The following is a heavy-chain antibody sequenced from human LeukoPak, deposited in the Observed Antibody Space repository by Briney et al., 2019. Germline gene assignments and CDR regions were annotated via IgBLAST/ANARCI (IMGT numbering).Heavy chain of an antibody. V-gene: IGHV3-23*01. J-gene: IGHJ3*02. CDR1: GFTFSSYA. CDR2: ISGSGGST. D-gene: IGHD3-22*01. Sequence: GGSLRLSCAASGFTFSSYAMSWVRQAPGKGLEWVSAISGSGGSTYYADSVKGRFTISRDNSKNTLYLQMNSLRAEDTAVYYCAKVFRLGDSTMIVVGIVPGAFDIWGQGTMVTVSS. CDR3: AKVFRLGDSTMIVVGIVPGAFDI.